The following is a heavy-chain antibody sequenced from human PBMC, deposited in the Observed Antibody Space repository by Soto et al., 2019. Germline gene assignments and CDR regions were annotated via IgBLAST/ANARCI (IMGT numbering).Heavy chain of an antibody. CDR3: ARSPFSSIEAPEAYYGMDV. J-gene: IGHJ6*02. Sequence: PGESLKISCKGSGYSFTSYWIGWVRQMPGKGLEWMGIIYPGDSDTRYSPSFQGQVTISADKSISTAYLQWSSLKASDTAMYYCARSPFSSIEAPEAYYGMDVWGQGPTVTVSS. D-gene: IGHD6-6*01. V-gene: IGHV5-51*01. CDR2: IYPGDSDT. CDR1: GYSFTSYW.